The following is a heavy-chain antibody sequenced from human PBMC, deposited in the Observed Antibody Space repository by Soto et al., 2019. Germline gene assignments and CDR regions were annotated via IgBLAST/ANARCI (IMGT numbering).Heavy chain of an antibody. V-gene: IGHV4-34*01. Sequence: QVQLQQWGAGLLKPSETLSLTCAVYGGFVSSGSYYWSWIRQPPGKGLEWIGEMSHSGGTHFTPSLKRRVTISVDTSKTQFSLKMSSVTAADTALYYCARVERGTATTVVDAFDIWGPGTMVTVSS. CDR1: GGFVSSGSYY. D-gene: IGHD1-1*01. CDR3: ARVERGTATTVVDAFDI. J-gene: IGHJ3*02. CDR2: MSHSGGT.